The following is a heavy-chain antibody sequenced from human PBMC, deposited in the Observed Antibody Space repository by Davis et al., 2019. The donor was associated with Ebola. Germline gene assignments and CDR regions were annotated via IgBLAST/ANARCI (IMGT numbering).Heavy chain of an antibody. J-gene: IGHJ5*02. CDR3: AREPGIAAAGNPNWFDP. CDR1: GFTFSSYA. CDR2: IYHSGST. D-gene: IGHD6-13*01. Sequence: ESLKISCAASGFTFSSYAMSWVRQAPGKGLEWIGSIYHSGSTYYNPSLKSRVTISVDTSKNQFSLKLSSVTAADTAVYYCAREPGIAAAGNPNWFDPWGQGTLVTVSS. V-gene: IGHV4-38-2*02.